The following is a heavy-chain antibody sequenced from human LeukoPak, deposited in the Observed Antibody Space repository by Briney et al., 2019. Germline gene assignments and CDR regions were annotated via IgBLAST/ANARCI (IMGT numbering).Heavy chain of an antibody. J-gene: IGHJ4*02. CDR1: GYTFTSYG. V-gene: IGHV1-18*01. Sequence: GASVTVSCKASGYTFTSYGISWVRQAPGQGLEWMGWISAYNGNTNYAQKLQGRVTMTTDTSTSTAYMELRSLRSDDTAVYYCARVRIIMVRGDRGAVDYWGQGTLVTVSS. D-gene: IGHD3-10*01. CDR3: ARVRIIMVRGDRGAVDY. CDR2: ISAYNGNT.